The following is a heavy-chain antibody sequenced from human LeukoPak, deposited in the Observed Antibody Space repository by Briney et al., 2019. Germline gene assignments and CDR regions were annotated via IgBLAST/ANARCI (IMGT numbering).Heavy chain of an antibody. Sequence: GGSLRLSCAASGFTFSGSAMHWVRQASGKGLEWVGRIRSKANSYATAYAASVKGRFTISRDDSKNTAYLQMNSLKTEDTAVYYCTRHLIGKVENQNYYYYMDVWGKGTTVTVSS. CDR2: IRSKANSYAT. D-gene: IGHD3-16*02. V-gene: IGHV3-73*01. J-gene: IGHJ6*03. CDR3: TRHLIGKVENQNYYYYMDV. CDR1: GFTFSGSA.